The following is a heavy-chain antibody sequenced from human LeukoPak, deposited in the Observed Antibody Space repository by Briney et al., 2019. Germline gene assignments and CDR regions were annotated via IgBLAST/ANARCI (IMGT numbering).Heavy chain of an antibody. D-gene: IGHD3-3*01. CDR2: IYYSGST. Sequence: SETLSLTCTVSGGSISSSSCYWGWIRQPPGKGLEWIGSIYYSGSTYYNPSLKSRVTISVDTSKNQFSLKLSSVTAADTAVYYCARVGEYHYFWSGFSFDSWGQGTLVTVSS. J-gene: IGHJ4*02. V-gene: IGHV4-39*07. CDR1: GGSISSSSCY. CDR3: ARVGEYHYFWSGFSFDS.